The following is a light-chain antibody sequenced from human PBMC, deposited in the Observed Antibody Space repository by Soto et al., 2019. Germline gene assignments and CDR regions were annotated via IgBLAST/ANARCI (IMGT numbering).Light chain of an antibody. CDR2: YAS. CDR1: QNIRTY. CDR3: QQTSTTLWT. J-gene: IGKJ1*01. Sequence: DIQMTQSPSSLSASVGDRVTITCRASQNIRTYINWYQQTSGRAPNLLIFYASRWQSGVPSRFSGTVSGTDFTLTITSLQPEDFATYYCQQTSTTLWTFGQGTKV. V-gene: IGKV1-39*01.